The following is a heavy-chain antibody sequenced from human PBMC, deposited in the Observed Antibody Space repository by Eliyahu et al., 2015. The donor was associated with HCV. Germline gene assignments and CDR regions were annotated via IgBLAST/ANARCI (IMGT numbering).Heavy chain of an antibody. CDR1: GFNFSDYY. Sequence: QVXLVESGGGLVKPGGSLRLSXXASGFNFSDYYMNWIPHVPGKGLEWISYISRSGRLVYHADSVEGRFTISRDNAKNSLYLQMNSLRVDDTGLYFCARVALWKKSDYFDSWGQGTQVTVSS. CDR3: ARVALWKKSDYFDS. V-gene: IGHV3-11*04. D-gene: IGHD2-21*01. J-gene: IGHJ4*02. CDR2: ISRSGRLV.